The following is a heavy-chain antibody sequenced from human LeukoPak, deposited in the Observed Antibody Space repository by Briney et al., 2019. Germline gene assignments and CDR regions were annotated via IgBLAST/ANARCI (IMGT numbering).Heavy chain of an antibody. D-gene: IGHD3-3*01. V-gene: IGHV4-39*07. CDR3: ARAVPNDFWSGYSHYYYYGMDV. CDR2: IYYSGST. CDR1: GGSISSSSYY. J-gene: IGHJ6*02. Sequence: SETLSLTCTVSGGSISSSSYYWGWIRQPPGKGLEWIGSIYYSGSTYYNPSLKSRVTISVDTSKNQFSLKVSSVTAADTAVYYCARAVPNDFWSGYSHYYYYGMDVWGQGTTVTVSS.